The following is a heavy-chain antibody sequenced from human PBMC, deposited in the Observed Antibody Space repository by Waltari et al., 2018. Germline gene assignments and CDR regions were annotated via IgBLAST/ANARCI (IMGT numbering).Heavy chain of an antibody. CDR1: DFTVSTHW. V-gene: IGHV3-7*01. D-gene: IGHD3-3*01. CDR3: ARGLLEWLLSYWYFDL. J-gene: IGHJ2*01. Sequence: EVQLVESGGDLVQPGGSLRLSCVASDFTVSTHWMSWVRQAPGKGLEWVANIKQDESEKYYVDSVKGRFTISRDNTKNSVYLQMNSLRAEDTAVYYCARGLLEWLLSYWYFDLWGRGTLVTVSS. CDR2: IKQDESEK.